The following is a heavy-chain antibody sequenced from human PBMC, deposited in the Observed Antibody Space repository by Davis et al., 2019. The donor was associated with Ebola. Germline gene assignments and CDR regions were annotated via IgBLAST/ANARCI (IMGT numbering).Heavy chain of an antibody. CDR1: GFTFSSYA. V-gene: IGHV3-23*01. Sequence: GESLKISCAASGFTFSSYAMSWVRQAPGKGLEWASSISGSGGRTYYADSVKGRFTISRDNSKNTLYLQMNSLRAEDTAVYYCANWVLVGPTTWGQGTLVTVSS. D-gene: IGHD1-26*01. CDR2: ISGSGGRT. CDR3: ANWVLVGPTT. J-gene: IGHJ5*02.